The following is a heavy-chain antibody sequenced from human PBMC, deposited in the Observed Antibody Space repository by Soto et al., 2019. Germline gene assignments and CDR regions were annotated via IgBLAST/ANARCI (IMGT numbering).Heavy chain of an antibody. CDR3: ARGGADSGYDFFGMDV. D-gene: IGHD5-12*01. CDR1: GFTFSSYG. Sequence: LRLSCAASGFTFSSYGMHLVRQAPFKGLEWVAVIWYDGSNKYYADSVKGRFTISRDNSKNTLYLQMNSLRAEDTAVYYCARGGADSGYDFFGMDVWGQGTTVTVSS. CDR2: IWYDGSNK. V-gene: IGHV3-33*01. J-gene: IGHJ6*02.